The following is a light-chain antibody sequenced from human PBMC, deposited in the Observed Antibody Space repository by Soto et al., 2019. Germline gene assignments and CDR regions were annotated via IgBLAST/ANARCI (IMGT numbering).Light chain of an antibody. CDR3: QQASSFPRT. J-gene: IGKJ2*01. Sequence: DIQMTQSPSSVSASVGDRVTITCRTSQSISTWLAWYQQKPGTAPRLLIYSASSLQGGVPSRFSGSGSGTDFPLTISSLQPEDFATYYCQQASSFPRTFGQGTKVEIK. V-gene: IGKV1-12*01. CDR1: QSISTW. CDR2: SAS.